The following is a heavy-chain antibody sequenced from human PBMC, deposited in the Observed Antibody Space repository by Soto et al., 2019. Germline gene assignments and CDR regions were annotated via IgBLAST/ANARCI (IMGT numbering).Heavy chain of an antibody. Sequence: EVQLVESGGGLVQPGGSLKLSCAASGFTFSGSAMHWVRQASGKGLEWVGRIRSKANSYATAYAASVKGRFTISRXDXKXKAYLQINSRKTEDTAVYYGTRGPGVDTAMDDAFDIWGQGTMVTVSS. V-gene: IGHV3-73*01. D-gene: IGHD5-18*01. CDR2: IRSKANSYAT. CDR1: GFTFSGSA. J-gene: IGHJ3*02. CDR3: TRGPGVDTAMDDAFDI.